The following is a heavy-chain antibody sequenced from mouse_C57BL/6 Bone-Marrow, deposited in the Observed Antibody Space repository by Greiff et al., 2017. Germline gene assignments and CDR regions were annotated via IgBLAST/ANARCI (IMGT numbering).Heavy chain of an antibody. CDR1: GFNIKDDY. J-gene: IGHJ2*01. V-gene: IGHV14-4*01. CDR3: TTWGWLLYYFDY. D-gene: IGHD2-3*01. Sequence: LVESGAELVRPGASVKLSCTASGFNIKDDYMHWVKQRPEQGLEWIGWIDPENGDTEYASKFQGKATITADTSSNTAYLQLSSLTSEDTAVYYCTTWGWLLYYFDYWGQGTTLTVSS. CDR2: IDPENGDT.